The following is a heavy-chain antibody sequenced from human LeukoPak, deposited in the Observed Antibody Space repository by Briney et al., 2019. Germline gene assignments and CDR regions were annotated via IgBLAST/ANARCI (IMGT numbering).Heavy chain of an antibody. CDR1: GLTLSDFW. CDR2: VKGDGRTT. D-gene: IGHD5-12*01. V-gene: IGHV3-74*01. Sequence: GGSLRLSCAASGLTLSDFWMHWVRQPPGKGLVWVALVKGDGRTTIYADSVKGRFTISRDNAKNTLYLQMNSLRADDSGVYYCATGHSYDYDYWGQGVLVTVSS. J-gene: IGHJ4*02. CDR3: ATGHSYDYDY.